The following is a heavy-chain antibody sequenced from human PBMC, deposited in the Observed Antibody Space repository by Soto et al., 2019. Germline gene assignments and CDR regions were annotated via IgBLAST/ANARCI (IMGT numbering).Heavy chain of an antibody. D-gene: IGHD2-8*01. V-gene: IGHV6-1*01. CDR3: ARLIGNSWLDS. Sequence: HSLSLTCAISGDGVSTNSATCYWIRQSPSRGLEWLGRTYYRSKWYNDYAVSVKGRITINPDTSNNQLSLQLNSVTPDDTAVYYCARLIGNSWLDSWGQGTLVTVS. CDR1: GDGVSTNSAT. CDR2: TYYRSKWYN. J-gene: IGHJ5*01.